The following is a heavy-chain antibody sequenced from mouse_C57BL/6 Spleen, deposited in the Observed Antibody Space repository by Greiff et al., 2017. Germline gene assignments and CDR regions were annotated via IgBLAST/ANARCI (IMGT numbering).Heavy chain of an antibody. V-gene: IGHV5-9*01. CDR3: ARRGLREYFDY. CDR1: GFTFSSYT. Sequence: EVQGVESGGGLVKPGGSLKLSCAASGFTFSSYTMSLVRQTPEKRLEWVATISGGGGNTYYPDSVKGRFTISRDNAKNTLYLQMSSLRSEGTAFFYCARRGLREYFDYWGQGTTLTVSS. D-gene: IGHD2-4*01. J-gene: IGHJ2*01. CDR2: ISGGGGNT.